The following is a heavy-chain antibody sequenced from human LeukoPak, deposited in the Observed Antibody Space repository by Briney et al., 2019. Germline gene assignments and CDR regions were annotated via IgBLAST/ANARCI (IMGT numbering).Heavy chain of an antibody. J-gene: IGHJ3*02. D-gene: IGHD5-12*01. CDR1: GFTFSSYG. CDR2: ISYDGSNK. Sequence: PGRSLRLSCAASGFTFSSYGMHWVRQAPGKGLEWVAVISYDGSNKYYADSVKGRFTISRDNSKNTLYLQMNSLRAEDTAAYYCAKVHYSGYDFGAFDIWGQGTMVTVSS. CDR3: AKVHYSGYDFGAFDI. V-gene: IGHV3-30*18.